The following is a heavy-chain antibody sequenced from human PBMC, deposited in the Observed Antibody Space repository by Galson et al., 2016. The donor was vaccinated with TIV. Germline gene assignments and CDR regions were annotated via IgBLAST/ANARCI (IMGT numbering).Heavy chain of an antibody. CDR1: GFTFSNYN. D-gene: IGHD1-26*01. V-gene: IGHV3-21*04. CDR3: ARGPTTRRGYYGLDI. J-gene: IGHJ6*02. Sequence: SLRLSCAASGFTFSNYNMNWVRQAPGKGLEWVSSISSTSNYIYYGDPVKGRFTISRDNSKNTLYLHMSSLRAEDTALYYCARGPTTRRGYYGLDIWGQGTTVTVSS. CDR2: ISSTSNYI.